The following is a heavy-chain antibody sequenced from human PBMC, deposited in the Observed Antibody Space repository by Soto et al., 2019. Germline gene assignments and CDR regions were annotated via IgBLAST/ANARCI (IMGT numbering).Heavy chain of an antibody. D-gene: IGHD3-3*01. Sequence: PGGSLRLSCAASGFTFSSYWMHWVRQAPGKGLVWVSRINSDGSSTSYADSVKGRFTISRDNAKNTLYLQMNSLRAEDTAVYYCARVDYDFWSGFRVAYYYGMDVWGQGTTVTVSS. CDR2: INSDGSST. CDR3: ARVDYDFWSGFRVAYYYGMDV. J-gene: IGHJ6*02. V-gene: IGHV3-74*01. CDR1: GFTFSSYW.